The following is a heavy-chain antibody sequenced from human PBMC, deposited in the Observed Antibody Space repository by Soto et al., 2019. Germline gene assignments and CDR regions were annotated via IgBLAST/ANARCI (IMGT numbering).Heavy chain of an antibody. V-gene: IGHV3-72*01. J-gene: IGHJ4*02. D-gene: IGHD3-22*01. Sequence: EVQLVESGGGLVQPGGSLRLSCAASGFTLSDHNMDWVRQAPGKGLEWVGRTRNKAKSYTTEYAASVKGRFIISRDDSNDSLYLQMNSLKAEDTAVYYCASVVSSGYYWDYWGQGPLVTVSS. CDR2: TRNKAKSYTT. CDR3: ASVVSSGYYWDY. CDR1: GFTLSDHN.